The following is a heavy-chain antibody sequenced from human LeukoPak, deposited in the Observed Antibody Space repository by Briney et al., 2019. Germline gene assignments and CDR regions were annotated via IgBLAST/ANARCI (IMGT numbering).Heavy chain of an antibody. CDR1: GGSFSGYY. J-gene: IGHJ6*02. D-gene: IGHD3-10*01. CDR3: ARGLLPPYYGSGLYRDYYYGMDV. Sequence: PSETLSLTCAVYGGSFSGYYWSWIRQPPGKGLEWIGEINHSGSTNYNPSLKSRVTISVDTSKNQFSLKLSSVTAAGTAVYYCARGLLPPYYGSGLYRDYYYGMDVWGQGTTVTVSS. V-gene: IGHV4-34*01. CDR2: INHSGST.